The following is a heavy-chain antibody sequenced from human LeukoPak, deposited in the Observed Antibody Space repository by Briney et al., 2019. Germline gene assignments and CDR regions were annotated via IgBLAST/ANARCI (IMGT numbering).Heavy chain of an antibody. D-gene: IGHD3-10*01. CDR3: ARQSTVPRGVFSRAFDI. CDR2: IYYSGST. V-gene: IGHV4-39*01. J-gene: IGHJ3*02. Sequence: PSETLSLTCTVSGGSISSSSYYWGWIRQPPGKGLEWIGSIYYSGSTYYNPSLKSRVTISVDTSKNQFSLKLSSVTAADTAVYYCARQSTVPRGVFSRAFDIWGQGTMVTVSS. CDR1: GGSISSSSYY.